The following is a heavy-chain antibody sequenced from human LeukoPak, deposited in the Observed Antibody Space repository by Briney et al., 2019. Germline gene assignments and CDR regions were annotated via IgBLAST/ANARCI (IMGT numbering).Heavy chain of an antibody. CDR1: GYTFTGYY. D-gene: IGHD6-6*01. CDR2: IYPYSGDT. CDR3: TRDRNSGSSLDI. Sequence: ASVKVSCKASGYTFTGYYIHWVRQAPGQGLEWMGWIYPYSGDTNYAQNFQGRVTMTRDTSISTAYMELSSLKSDDTAVYYCTRDRNSGSSLDIWGQGTMLTVSS. V-gene: IGHV1-2*02. J-gene: IGHJ3*02.